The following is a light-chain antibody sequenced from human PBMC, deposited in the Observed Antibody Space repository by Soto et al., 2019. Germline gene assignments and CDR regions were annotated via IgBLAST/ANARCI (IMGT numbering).Light chain of an antibody. V-gene: IGKV3-11*01. CDR3: QQRSNWPLYT. J-gene: IGKJ2*01. CDR1: QSVSSY. CDR2: DAS. Sequence: EIVLTQSPATLSLSPGERATLSCRASQSVSSYLAWYQQKPGQAPRLLIYDASNRATGIPARFSGSGSGTDLTITISSLEPEDFAVYYCQQRSNWPLYTFGQGTKLEIK.